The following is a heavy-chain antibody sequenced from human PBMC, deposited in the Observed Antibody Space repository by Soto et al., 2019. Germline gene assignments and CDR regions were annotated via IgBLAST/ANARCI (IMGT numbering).Heavy chain of an antibody. CDR3: ARERYSYGFDY. Sequence: HPGGSLRLSCAASGFAVSSFYMNWVRQAPGKGLEWVSVIFTTGTTYYADSVKGRFTISRDDSKNTLYLQMNSLRAEDTAVYYCARERYSYGFDYWGQGTVVTRLL. J-gene: IGHJ4*02. CDR2: IFTTGTT. V-gene: IGHV3-53*01. D-gene: IGHD5-18*01. CDR1: GFAVSSFY.